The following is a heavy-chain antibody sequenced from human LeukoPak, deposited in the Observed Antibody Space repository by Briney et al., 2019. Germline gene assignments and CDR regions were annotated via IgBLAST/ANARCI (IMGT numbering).Heavy chain of an antibody. CDR3: AKRNTAMVVLPYFFDS. Sequence: GGSLRLSCAASGFTFRDYYMHWVRQAPGKGLEWISYISNNGDTIYYADSVKGRFTISRDNSKNTLYLQMNSLRAEDTAVYYCAKRNTAMVVLPYFFDSWGQGTLVTVSS. CDR1: GFTFRDYY. J-gene: IGHJ4*02. V-gene: IGHV3-11*01. D-gene: IGHD5-18*01. CDR2: ISNNGDTI.